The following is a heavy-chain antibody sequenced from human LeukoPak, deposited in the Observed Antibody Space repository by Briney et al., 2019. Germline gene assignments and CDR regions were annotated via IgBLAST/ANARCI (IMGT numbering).Heavy chain of an antibody. J-gene: IGHJ6*02. Sequence: GASVKVSCKASGYTFTSYDFNWVRQATGQRPEWMGWMSPNSGDTGYAQKFQDRVTMTRNTSISTAYMELSSLRSDDTAVYYCARRGYYDFWSGPYGMDVWGQGTTVTVSS. CDR1: GYTFTSYD. D-gene: IGHD3-3*01. V-gene: IGHV1-8*01. CDR2: MSPNSGDT. CDR3: ARRGYYDFWSGPYGMDV.